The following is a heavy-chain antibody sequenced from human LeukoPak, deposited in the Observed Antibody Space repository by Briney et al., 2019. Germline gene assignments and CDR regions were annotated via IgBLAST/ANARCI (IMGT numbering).Heavy chain of an antibody. Sequence: GGSLRLSCAASGFTFSSYWMSWVRQAPGKGLEWVANIKQDGSEKYHVDSVKVRFTISRDNAKNSLYLQMNSLRAEDTAVYYCAREYYYDSSGYPYYYYYYYMDVWGKGTTVTVSS. CDR2: IKQDGSEK. V-gene: IGHV3-7*01. CDR3: AREYYYDSSGYPYYYYYYYMDV. CDR1: GFTFSSYW. D-gene: IGHD3-22*01. J-gene: IGHJ6*03.